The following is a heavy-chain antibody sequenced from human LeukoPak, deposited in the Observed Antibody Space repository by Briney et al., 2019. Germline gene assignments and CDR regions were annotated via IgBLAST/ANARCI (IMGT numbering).Heavy chain of an antibody. D-gene: IGHD3-22*01. Sequence: GGSLRLSCAASRFTLSRYEINWVRQAPGKGLECVSYISSGGSTVSYTDSVKGRFTISRDNARNSVYLQMNSLRAEDTAIYYCARDSYDSSGFYAFDSWGQGTLVTVSS. V-gene: IGHV3-48*03. CDR3: ARDSYDSSGFYAFDS. CDR1: RFTLSRYE. CDR2: ISSGGSTV. J-gene: IGHJ4*02.